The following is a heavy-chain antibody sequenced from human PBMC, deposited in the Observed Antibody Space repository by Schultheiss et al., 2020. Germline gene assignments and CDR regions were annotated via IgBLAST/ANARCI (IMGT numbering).Heavy chain of an antibody. Sequence: GGSLRLSCATSGFTFSSCGMHWVRQAPGKGLEWVAVISSGGTAKYYADSVKGRFTISRDNAKNSLYLQMNSLRAEDTAVYYCARDLSQNYYYYYGMDVWGQGTTVTVSS. J-gene: IGHJ6*02. CDR2: ISSGGTAK. CDR3: ARDLSQNYYYYYGMDV. CDR1: GFTFSSCG. V-gene: IGHV3-33*08.